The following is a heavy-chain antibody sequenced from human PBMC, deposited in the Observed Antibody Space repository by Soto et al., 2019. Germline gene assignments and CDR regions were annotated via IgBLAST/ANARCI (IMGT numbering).Heavy chain of an antibody. V-gene: IGHV5-51*01. D-gene: IGHD2-21*01. Sequence: GESLKISWKGSGYSFTNYWIGWVRQMPGKGLEWMGIIYPGDSDTRYSPSFQGQVTISADKSISTAYLQWSSLKASDTAMYHCARLTNIFDFDYWGQGTLVTVSS. CDR2: IYPGDSDT. CDR1: GYSFTNYW. J-gene: IGHJ4*01. CDR3: ARLTNIFDFDY.